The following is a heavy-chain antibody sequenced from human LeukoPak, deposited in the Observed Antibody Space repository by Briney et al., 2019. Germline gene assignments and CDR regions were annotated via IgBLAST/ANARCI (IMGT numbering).Heavy chain of an antibody. CDR3: AKDMWRFGELDYDY. Sequence: GGSLRLSCAASGFTFSGYWMSWVRQAPGKGLEWVANIKPDGSEKYYVDSVKGRFTISRDNAKNSLYLQMNGLRAEDTAVYYCAKDMWRFGELDYDYWGQGTLVTVSS. CDR2: IKPDGSEK. V-gene: IGHV3-7*01. J-gene: IGHJ4*02. D-gene: IGHD3-10*01. CDR1: GFTFSGYW.